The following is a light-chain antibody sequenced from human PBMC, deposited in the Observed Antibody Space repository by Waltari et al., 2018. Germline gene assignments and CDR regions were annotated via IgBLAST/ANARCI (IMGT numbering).Light chain of an antibody. CDR3: SSYTSVNTR. J-gene: IGLJ2*01. CDR2: DVA. V-gene: IGLV2-14*03. Sequence: QSALTQPASMSGSPGQSITISCTGTSSDVEGFNFVSWYQQYPGKAPKLIICDVANRPSGVSHLFSGSRSDNTASLTISGLQAEDEADYYCSSYTSVNTRFGGGTKLTVL. CDR1: SSDVEGFNF.